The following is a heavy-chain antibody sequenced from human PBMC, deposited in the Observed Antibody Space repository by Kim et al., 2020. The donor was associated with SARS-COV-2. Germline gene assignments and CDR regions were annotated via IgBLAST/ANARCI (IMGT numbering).Heavy chain of an antibody. Sequence: SETLSLTCAVYGGCFSGYYWSWIRQPPGKGLEWIGEINHSGSTNYNPSLKSRVTISVDTSKNQFSLKLSSVTAADTAVYYCARGRGYSGYVFFDYWGQGT. J-gene: IGHJ4*02. CDR1: GGCFSGYY. D-gene: IGHD5-12*01. CDR3: ARGRGYSGYVFFDY. V-gene: IGHV4-34*01. CDR2: INHSGST.